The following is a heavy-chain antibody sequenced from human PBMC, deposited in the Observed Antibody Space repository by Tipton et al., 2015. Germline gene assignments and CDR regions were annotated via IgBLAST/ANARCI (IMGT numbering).Heavy chain of an antibody. V-gene: IGHV4-38-2*01. Sequence: TLSLTCAVSGYSISRGYSWAWIRQPPGKGLEWIGSVDHSGDSYSNPSLKSRVTISLDTSKNQFSLQLSSVTAADTAVYYCARRPAGAVEWLLWDYWGQGTLVTVSS. J-gene: IGHJ4*02. D-gene: IGHD3-3*01. CDR3: ARRPAGAVEWLLWDY. CDR2: VDHSGDS. CDR1: GYSISRGYS.